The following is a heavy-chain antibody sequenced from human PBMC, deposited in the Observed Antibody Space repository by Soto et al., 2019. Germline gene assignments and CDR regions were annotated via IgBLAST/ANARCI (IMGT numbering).Heavy chain of an antibody. CDR3: ARIYYDFWSGYFFDY. CDR2: INHSGST. CDR1: GGSFSGYY. D-gene: IGHD3-3*01. J-gene: IGHJ4*02. V-gene: IGHV4-34*01. Sequence: SETLSLTCGVYGGSFSGYYWSSIRQPPGERLEWIGEINHSGSTNYSPSLKSRVTISADTSKNQFSLKLSSVTAADTAVYYFARIYYDFWSGYFFDYWGQGTLVTVSS.